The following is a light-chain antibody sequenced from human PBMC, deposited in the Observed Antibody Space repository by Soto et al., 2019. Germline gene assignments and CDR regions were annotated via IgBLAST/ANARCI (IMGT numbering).Light chain of an antibody. CDR3: QQANSFPRT. CDR1: QAISTW. Sequence: DIQMTQSPSSVSASVGDRVTITCRTSQAISTWLAWYQQKPGKAPKLLIYAASNLQTGVPSRFSGSGSGTDFTLTISSLQPEDFATYYCQQANSFPRTFGQGTKVEIK. CDR2: AAS. V-gene: IGKV1D-12*01. J-gene: IGKJ1*01.